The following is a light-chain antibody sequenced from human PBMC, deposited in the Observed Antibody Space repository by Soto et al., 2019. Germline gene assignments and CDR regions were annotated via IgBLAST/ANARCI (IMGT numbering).Light chain of an antibody. V-gene: IGKV1-33*01. Sequence: DIQMTQSPSSLSASVGDRVTITCQASQDISNYLNWYQQKPGKAPKLLIYDASNLETGVPSRFSENGSGTDVTFTISRLQPENIATYYCQQYDNHPNFGPGTKVHI. CDR1: QDISNY. CDR2: DAS. CDR3: QQYDNHPN. J-gene: IGKJ3*01.